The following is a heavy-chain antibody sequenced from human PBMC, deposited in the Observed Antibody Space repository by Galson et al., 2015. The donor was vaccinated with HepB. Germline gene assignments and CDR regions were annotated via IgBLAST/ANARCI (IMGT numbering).Heavy chain of an antibody. CDR2: ISHDGRNK. CDR1: GFTFSYYA. J-gene: IGHJ5*02. CDR3: ADEGQSCNSVNRIDP. Sequence: SLRLSCAASGFTFSYYAMHWVRQAPGKGLEWAADISHDGRNKYYADSVKGRFTISRDNSKNILYLQMNSLKPEDTAVYYCADEGQSCNSVNRIDPWGQGTLVTVSS. D-gene: IGHD2/OR15-2a*01. V-gene: IGHV3-30*01.